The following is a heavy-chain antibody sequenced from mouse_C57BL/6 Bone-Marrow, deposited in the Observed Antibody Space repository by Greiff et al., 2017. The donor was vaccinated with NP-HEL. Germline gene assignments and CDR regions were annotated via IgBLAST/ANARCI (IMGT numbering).Heavy chain of an antibody. J-gene: IGHJ3*01. V-gene: IGHV1-81*01. CDR2: IYPRSGNT. D-gene: IGHD2-2*01. CDR1: GYTFTSYG. Sequence: VKLMESGAELARPGASVKLSCKASGYTFTSYGISWVKQRTGQGLEWIGEIYPRSGNTYYNEKFKGKATLTADKSSSTAYMELRSLTSEDSAVYFCARSLTMVTTRFAYWGQGTLVTVSA. CDR3: ARSLTMVTTRFAY.